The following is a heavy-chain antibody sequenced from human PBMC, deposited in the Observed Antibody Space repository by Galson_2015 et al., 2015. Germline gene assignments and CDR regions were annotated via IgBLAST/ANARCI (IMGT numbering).Heavy chain of an antibody. CDR1: GYTFTGYY. CDR3: AREVGSRGDYVWGSYRSNDY. CDR2: INPNSGGT. D-gene: IGHD3-16*02. J-gene: IGHJ4*02. Sequence: SVKVSCKASGYTFTGYYMHWVRQAPGQGLEWMGRINPNSGGTNYAQKFQGRVTMTRDTSISTAYMELSRLRSDDTAVYYCAREVGSRGDYVWGSYRSNDYWGQGTLVTVSS. V-gene: IGHV1-2*06.